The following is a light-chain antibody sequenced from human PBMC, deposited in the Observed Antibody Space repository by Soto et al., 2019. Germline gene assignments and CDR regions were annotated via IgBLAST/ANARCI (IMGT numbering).Light chain of an antibody. CDR3: QQFGSSVT. J-gene: IGKJ4*01. V-gene: IGKV3-20*01. Sequence: EIVLTQSPGTLSLSPGERATLSCRASQSVTSSYLAWYQHKRGQAPRLLIYGASSRATGIPDRFGGSGSGPDFTLTISSLEPEDFAVYYCQQFGSSVTFGGGTKVEIK. CDR1: QSVTSSY. CDR2: GAS.